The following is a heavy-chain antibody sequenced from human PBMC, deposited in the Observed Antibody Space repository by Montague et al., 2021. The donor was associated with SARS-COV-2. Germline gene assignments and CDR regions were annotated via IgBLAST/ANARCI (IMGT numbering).Heavy chain of an antibody. V-gene: IGHV3-21*04. J-gene: IGHJ4*02. CDR2: IRSGPSSI. CDR1: GFTFNIHS. D-gene: IGHD2-15*01. Sequence: SLRLSCVASGFTFNIHSLTWVRQSPGKGLEWVSSIRSGPSSIYYADSVKGRFTISRDNAKNLVYLQTNSLRTEDTALYYCAKDSRVGYCSGGSCYSTNHFDYWGQGTLVTVSS. CDR3: AKDSRVGYCSGGSCYSTNHFDY.